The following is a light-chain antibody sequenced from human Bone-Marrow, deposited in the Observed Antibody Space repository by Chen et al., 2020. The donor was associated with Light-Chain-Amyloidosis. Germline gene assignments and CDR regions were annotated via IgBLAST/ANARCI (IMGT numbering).Light chain of an antibody. J-gene: IGLJ1*01. V-gene: IGLV1-40*01. CDR1: SSNIGAGYD. Sequence: QSVLTQAPSVSGAPGQRVTISCTGSSSNIGAGYDVHWYQQLPGTAPKLLIYNNNNRPSGVPVRFAGSKSGTSASLAITGLQAEDEADYYCQSYDRSLTAYVFGTGTKVTVL. CDR3: QSYDRSLTAYV. CDR2: NNN.